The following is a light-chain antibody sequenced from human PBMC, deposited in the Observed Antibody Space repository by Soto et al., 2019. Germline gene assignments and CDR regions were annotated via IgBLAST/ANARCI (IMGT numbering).Light chain of an antibody. CDR3: AAWDGGLSGWV. CDR1: TSNIGSKY. V-gene: IGLV1-47*01. Sequence: QSVLTQAPSVSGPPGQRVAIPCSGSTSNIGSKYVYWYQQLPGTAPKLLIYRDNQRPSGVPDRFSGSKSGTSASLAISGLRSEDEADYYCAAWDGGLSGWVFGGGTKLTVL. CDR2: RDN. J-gene: IGLJ3*02.